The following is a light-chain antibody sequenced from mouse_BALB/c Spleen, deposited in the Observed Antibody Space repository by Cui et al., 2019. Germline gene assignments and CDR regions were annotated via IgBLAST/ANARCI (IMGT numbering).Light chain of an antibody. V-gene: IGKV5-48*01. Sequence: ILLTHSPAILSVSPGERVSFSCRASQSIGTSIHWYQQRTNGSHMLLIKYASESISGIPSRFSGSGSGTDFTLSINSVESEDIADYYCQQSNSWPTFGGGTKLEIK. CDR3: QQSNSWPT. J-gene: IGKJ2*01. CDR2: YAS. CDR1: QSIGTS.